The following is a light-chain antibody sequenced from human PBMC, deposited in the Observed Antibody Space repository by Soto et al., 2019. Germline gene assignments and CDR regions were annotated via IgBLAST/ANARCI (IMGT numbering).Light chain of an antibody. CDR3: QTWGTGILV. V-gene: IGLV4-69*01. Sequence: QPVLTQSPSASASLGASVKLTCTLSSGHSTYTITWHQQQPEKGPRFLMRLNSDVSHTKGDGIPDRFSGSSSGAERYLTISSLQSEEEDDYYCQTWGTGILVFGGGTQLTVL. CDR2: LNSDVSH. J-gene: IGLJ2*01. CDR1: SGHSTYT.